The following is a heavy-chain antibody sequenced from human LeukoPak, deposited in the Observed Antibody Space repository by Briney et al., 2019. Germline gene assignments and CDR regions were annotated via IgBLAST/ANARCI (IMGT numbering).Heavy chain of an antibody. J-gene: IGHJ4*02. CDR2: IDYSGST. Sequence: SETLSLTCTVAGGSISSYYWSWIRQPPGKGLEWIGYIDYSGSTNYNPSLKSRVTTSVDTSKNQFSLNLSSVTAADTAVYYCARDYSSSWYYFDYWGQGTLVTVSS. CDR3: ARDYSSSWYYFDY. D-gene: IGHD6-13*01. CDR1: GGSISSYY. V-gene: IGHV4-59*01.